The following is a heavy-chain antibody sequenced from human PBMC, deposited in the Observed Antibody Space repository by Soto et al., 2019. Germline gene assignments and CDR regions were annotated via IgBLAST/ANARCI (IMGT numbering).Heavy chain of an antibody. V-gene: IGHV3-11*01. Sequence: QVQLVESGGGLVKPGGPLRLSCAASGFTFSDYYMNWIRQTPGKGLAWVAYISSSGSTIYYAISEKGRFPISRDNARNPPSLQMKNLRAEDPAVYYCARDRDCTRTACLSSAFDHWGQGTQITVSS. J-gene: IGHJ5*02. CDR1: GFTFSDYY. CDR3: ARDRDCTRTACLSSAFDH. CDR2: ISSSGSTI. D-gene: IGHD2-2*01.